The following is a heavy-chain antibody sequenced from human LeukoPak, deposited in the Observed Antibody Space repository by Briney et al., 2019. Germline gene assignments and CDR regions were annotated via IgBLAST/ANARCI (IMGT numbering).Heavy chain of an antibody. V-gene: IGHV3-30*18. CDR2: ISYDGSNK. D-gene: IGHD2-15*01. CDR3: AKGDRRYCSGGSCYGFVDY. Sequence: GGSLRLSCAASGFTFSSYEMNWVRQAPGKGLEWVAVISYDGSNKYYADSVKGRFTISRDNSKNTLYLQMNSLRAEDTAVYYCAKGDRRYCSGGSCYGFVDYWGQGTLVTVSS. J-gene: IGHJ4*02. CDR1: GFTFSSYE.